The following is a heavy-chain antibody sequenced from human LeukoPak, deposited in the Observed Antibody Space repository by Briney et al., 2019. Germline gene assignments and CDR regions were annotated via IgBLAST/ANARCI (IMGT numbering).Heavy chain of an antibody. Sequence: ASVKVSCKVSGFPLSELSMYWVRQAPGKGLEWIGGFDPADVGTFYAQKFQARVTITADTSTHTFYMLVNSLRSDHTAVYFCATDPMGASYSDVHDNWGQGTLVAVSS. V-gene: IGHV1-24*01. CDR1: GFPLSELS. CDR3: ATDPMGASYSDVHDN. CDR2: FDPADVGT. J-gene: IGHJ4*02. D-gene: IGHD6-13*01.